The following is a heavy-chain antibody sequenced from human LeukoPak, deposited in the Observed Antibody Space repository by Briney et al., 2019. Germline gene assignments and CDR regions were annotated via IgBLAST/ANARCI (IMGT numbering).Heavy chain of an antibody. CDR1: GGSITSTNY. CDR2: ISLSGYT. D-gene: IGHD1-26*01. J-gene: IGHJ4*02. Sequence: KPSGTLSLTCGASGGSITSTNYWSWVRQPPGQGLEWIGEISLSGYTGFNPSLRSRATMSLDESKNHLSLNLASVTAADTAVYYCSRESGPFSPFGHWGQGILVTVTS. V-gene: IGHV4-4*02. CDR3: SRESGPFSPFGH.